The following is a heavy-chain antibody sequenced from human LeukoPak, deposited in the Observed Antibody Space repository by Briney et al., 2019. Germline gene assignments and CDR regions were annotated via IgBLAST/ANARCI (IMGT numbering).Heavy chain of an antibody. CDR1: GGSISGYF. CDR3: ARRPRGVIIKTWFDS. Sequence: SETLSLTCTVSGGSISGYFWSWIRQPAGKGLEWIGRIFISGSTNYNPSLKSRVTILLDTSKNQFSLNLSSVTAADTAVYYCARRPRGVIIKTWFDSWGQGTLVTVSS. D-gene: IGHD3-10*01. J-gene: IGHJ5*01. CDR2: IFISGST. V-gene: IGHV4-4*07.